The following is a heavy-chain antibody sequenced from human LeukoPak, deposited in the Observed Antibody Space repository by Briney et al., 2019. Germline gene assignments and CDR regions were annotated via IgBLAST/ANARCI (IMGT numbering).Heavy chain of an antibody. CDR2: IIPIFGPT. V-gene: IGHV1-69*13. J-gene: IGHJ2*01. CDR1: GGTFSSYA. CDR3: ASCGYSYGRRARYFDL. Sequence: SVKVSCTASGGTFSSYAISWVRQAPGQGLEWMGAIIPIFGPTNYAQKFQGRVTITADESTSTAYMELDSLRSEDTAVYYCASCGYSYGRRARYFDLWGRGTLVTVSP. D-gene: IGHD5-12*01.